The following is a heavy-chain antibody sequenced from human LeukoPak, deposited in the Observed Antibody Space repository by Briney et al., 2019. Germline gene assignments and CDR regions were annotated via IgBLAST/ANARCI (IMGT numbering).Heavy chain of an antibody. CDR3: ARVANWGEAGHYYYYMDV. CDR2: INHSGST. V-gene: IGHV4-34*01. J-gene: IGHJ6*03. D-gene: IGHD7-27*01. CDR1: GGSFGGYY. Sequence: SETLSLTCAVFGGSFGGYYWSWIRQPPGKGLERIGEINHSGSTNYNPSLKSRVTISIDTSKNQFSLKLSSVTAADTAVYYCARVANWGEAGHYYYYMDVWGKGTTVTVSS.